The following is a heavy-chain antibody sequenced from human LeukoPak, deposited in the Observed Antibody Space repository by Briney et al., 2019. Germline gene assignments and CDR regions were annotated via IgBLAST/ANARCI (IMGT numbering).Heavy chain of an antibody. J-gene: IGHJ4*02. D-gene: IGHD3-22*01. Sequence: PSETLSLTCAVYGGSFSGYYWSWIRQPPGKGLEWIGEINHSGSTNYNPSLKSRVTISVDTSKNQFSLKLSSVTAADTAVYYCARASYDSSGYYFLGSDYWGQGTLVTVSS. V-gene: IGHV4-34*01. CDR2: INHSGST. CDR3: ARASYDSSGYYFLGSDY. CDR1: GGSFSGYY.